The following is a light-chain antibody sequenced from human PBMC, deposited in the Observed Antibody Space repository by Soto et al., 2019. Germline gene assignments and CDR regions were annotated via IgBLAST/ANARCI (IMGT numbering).Light chain of an antibody. CDR1: NLGDKY. Sequence: SYELTQPPSVSVSPGQTASITCSGDNLGDKYVCWYQQKPGQSPVLVIFQDAQRPSGIPERFSGSNSGNTATLTISGTQAMDEADYYCHTWDSSTVVFGGGTKLTVL. V-gene: IGLV3-1*01. J-gene: IGLJ2*01. CDR3: HTWDSSTVV. CDR2: QDA.